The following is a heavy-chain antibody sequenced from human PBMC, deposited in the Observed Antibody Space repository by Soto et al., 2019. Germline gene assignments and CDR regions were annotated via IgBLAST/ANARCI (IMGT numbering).Heavy chain of an antibody. J-gene: IGHJ4*02. D-gene: IGHD3-10*01. CDR2: ISYDGSNK. CDR3: ARDTGDESPDY. Sequence: GGSLRLSCAASGFTFSSYAMHWVRQAPGKGLEWVAVISYDGSNKYYADSVKGRFTISRDNSKNTLYLQMNSLRAEDTAVYYCARDTGDESPDYWSQGTLVTVSS. V-gene: IGHV3-30-3*01. CDR1: GFTFSSYA.